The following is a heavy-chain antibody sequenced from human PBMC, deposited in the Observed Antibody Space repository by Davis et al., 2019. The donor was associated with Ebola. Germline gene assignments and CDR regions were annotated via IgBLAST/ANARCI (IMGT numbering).Heavy chain of an antibody. J-gene: IGHJ6*04. CDR1: GGTFSSYA. D-gene: IGHD3-3*01. CDR3: ARDRVRQATGFLEWPNYGMDV. V-gene: IGHV1-69*13. CDR2: IIPIFGTA. Sequence: SVKVSCKASGGTFSSYAISWVRQAPGQGLEWMGGIIPIFGTANYAQKFQGRVTITADESTSTAYMELRSLRSDDTAVYYCARDRVRQATGFLEWPNYGMDVWGKGTTVTVSS.